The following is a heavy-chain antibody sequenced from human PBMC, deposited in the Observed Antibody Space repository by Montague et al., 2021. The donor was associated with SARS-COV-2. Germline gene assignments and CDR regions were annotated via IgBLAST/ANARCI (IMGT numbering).Heavy chain of an antibody. V-gene: IGHV4-59*01. CDR1: RESRSSCN. D-gene: IGHD5-18*01. J-gene: IGHJ3*02. CDR3: ARGSYGPDAFDI. CDR2: SNYSGAT. Sequence: SETLSLTCTRPRESRSSCNWARIRRPPGRTLESIGYSNYSGATNYNPSLKSRVTISLDTSKNQFSLKLNSVTAADTAVYYCARGSYGPDAFDIWGQGTMVTVSS.